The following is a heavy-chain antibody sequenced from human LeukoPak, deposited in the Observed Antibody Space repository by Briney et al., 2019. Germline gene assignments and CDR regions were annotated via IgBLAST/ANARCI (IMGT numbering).Heavy chain of an antibody. D-gene: IGHD2/OR15-2a*01. CDR2: IWYDGSNK. CDR3: AREGPRGNSQFDY. CDR1: GFTFSSYG. J-gene: IGHJ4*02. V-gene: IGHV3-33*01. Sequence: PGGSLRLSCAASGFTFSSYGMHWVRQAPGKGLEWVALIWYDGSNKYYADSVKGRLTISRDNSENTLYLQMNSLRAEDTAVYYCAREGPRGNSQFDYWGQGTLVTVSS.